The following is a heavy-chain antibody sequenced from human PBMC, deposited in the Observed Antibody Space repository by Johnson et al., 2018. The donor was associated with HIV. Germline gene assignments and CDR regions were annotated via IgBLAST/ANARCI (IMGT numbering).Heavy chain of an antibody. CDR2: IYSGGST. Sequence: VQLVESGGGLIQPGGSLRLSCAASGFTVSSNYMSWVRQAPGKGLEWVSVIYSGGSTYYADSVTGRFTISRDNSKNTLYLQMNSLRAEDTSLYYCAKTTRGNWGSCFDIWGQGTMVTVSS. D-gene: IGHD7-27*01. CDR1: GFTVSSNY. CDR3: AKTTRGNWGSCFDI. V-gene: IGHV3-53*01. J-gene: IGHJ3*02.